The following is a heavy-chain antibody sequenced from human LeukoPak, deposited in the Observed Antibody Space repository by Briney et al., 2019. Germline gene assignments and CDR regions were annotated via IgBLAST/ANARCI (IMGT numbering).Heavy chain of an antibody. CDR3: ARELCPTTVVSPCAFDI. J-gene: IGHJ3*02. D-gene: IGHD4-23*01. CDR1: GYTFTSYA. Sequence: GASVKVSCKASGYTFTSYAMHWVRQAPGQRLEWMGWINAGNGNTKYSQKLQGRVAITRDTSASTAYMELSSLRSEDTAVYYCARELCPTTVVSPCAFDIWGQGTMVTVSS. CDR2: INAGNGNT. V-gene: IGHV1-3*01.